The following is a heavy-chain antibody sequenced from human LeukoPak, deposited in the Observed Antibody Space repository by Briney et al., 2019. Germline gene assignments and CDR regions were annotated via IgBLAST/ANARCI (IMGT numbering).Heavy chain of an antibody. Sequence: ASVKVSCKASGYTFTGYYMHWVRQAPGQGLEWMGWISVYNGHTNYAQKLQGRVTMTTDTSTSTAYMELRSLGYDDTALYYCARGGRWELPRPYAFDIWGQGTMVTVSS. V-gene: IGHV1-18*04. CDR3: ARGGRWELPRPYAFDI. CDR1: GYTFTGYY. CDR2: ISVYNGHT. D-gene: IGHD1-26*01. J-gene: IGHJ3*02.